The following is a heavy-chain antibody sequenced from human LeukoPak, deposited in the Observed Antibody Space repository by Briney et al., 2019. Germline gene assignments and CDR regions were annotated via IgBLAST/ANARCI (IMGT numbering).Heavy chain of an antibody. CDR2: ISSSSSTI. V-gene: IGHV3-48*04. CDR1: GFTFSSYS. D-gene: IGHD6-13*01. CDR3: ARGSRHFDY. J-gene: IGHJ4*02. Sequence: GGSLRLSCAASGFTFSSYSMNWVRQAPGKGLEWVSYISSSSSTIYYADSVKGRFTISRDNAKNSLYLQMNSLRAEDTAVYYCARGSRHFDYWGQGTLVTVSS.